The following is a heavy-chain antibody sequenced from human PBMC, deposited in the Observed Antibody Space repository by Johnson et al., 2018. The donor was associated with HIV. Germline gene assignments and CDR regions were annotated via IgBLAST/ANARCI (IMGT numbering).Heavy chain of an antibody. CDR3: ARDGSQLADAFDI. V-gene: IGHV3-30*14. CDR2: ISSDVSNK. CDR1: GFTFSSYA. D-gene: IGHD6-6*01. J-gene: IGHJ3*02. Sequence: QVQLVESGGGVVQPGRSLRLSCAASGFTFSSYAMHWVRQAPGKGLEWVAVISSDVSNKYYADSVKGRFTISRDNSKNTLYLQMNSLRAEDTAVYYCARDGSQLADAFDIWGQGTMVTVSS.